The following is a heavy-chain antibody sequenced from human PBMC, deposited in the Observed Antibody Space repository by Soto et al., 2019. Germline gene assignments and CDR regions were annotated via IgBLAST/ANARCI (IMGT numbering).Heavy chain of an antibody. D-gene: IGHD6-13*01. V-gene: IGHV3-23*01. Sequence: GGSLRLSCAASGFTFSSYAMSWVRQAPGKGLEWVSAISGSGGSTYYADSVKGRFTISRDNSKNTLYLQMNSLRAEDTAVYYCAKYGGWGSSSWYKESAFDIWGQGTMVTVSS. CDR1: GFTFSSYA. J-gene: IGHJ3*02. CDR3: AKYGGWGSSSWYKESAFDI. CDR2: ISGSGGST.